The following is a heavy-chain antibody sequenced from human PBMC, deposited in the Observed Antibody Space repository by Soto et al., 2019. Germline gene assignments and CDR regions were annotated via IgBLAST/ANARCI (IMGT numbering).Heavy chain of an antibody. CDR3: ARVSLPATVTTFLGGFWGIQGAFDI. V-gene: IGHV4-30-4*01. CDR1: GGSISSGDYY. J-gene: IGHJ3*02. CDR2: IYYSGST. Sequence: KTSETLSLTCTVSGGSISSGDYYWSWIRQPPGKGLEWIGYIYYSGSTYYNPSLKSRVTISVDTSKNQFSLKLSSVTAADTAVYYCARVSLPATVTTFLGGFWGIQGAFDIWGQGTMVTVSS. D-gene: IGHD4-17*01.